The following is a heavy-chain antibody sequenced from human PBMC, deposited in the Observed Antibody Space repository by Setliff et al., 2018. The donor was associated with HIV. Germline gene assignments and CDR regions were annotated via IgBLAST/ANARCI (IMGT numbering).Heavy chain of an antibody. D-gene: IGHD3-10*01. CDR1: GFTFGEYA. J-gene: IGHJ5*02. CDR3: TRDEGVLLWFGEPGWFDP. V-gene: IGHV3-49*04. CDR2: IRSKTYGGTT. Sequence: GGSLRLSCTASGFTFGEYAMSWVRQAPGKGLEWLGFIRSKTYGGTTEYAASVKGRFIISRDDSKSIAYLQMNSLKTEDTAVYYCTRDEGVLLWFGEPGWFDPWGQGTLVTVSS.